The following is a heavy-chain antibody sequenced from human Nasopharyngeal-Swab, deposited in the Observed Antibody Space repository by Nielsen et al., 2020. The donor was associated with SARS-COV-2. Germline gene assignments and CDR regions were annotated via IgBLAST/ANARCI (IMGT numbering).Heavy chain of an antibody. J-gene: IGHJ4*02. V-gene: IGHV4-59*13. Sequence: SETLSLTCPVSGGSISSYYWSWIRQPPGKGLEWIGYIYYSGNTNYNPSLKSRVTISLDTSKNQFSLKLSSVTAADTAVYYCARGSRGYSYGWGQGTLVTVSS. CDR3: ARGSRGYSYG. D-gene: IGHD5-18*01. CDR2: IYYSGNT. CDR1: GGSISSYY.